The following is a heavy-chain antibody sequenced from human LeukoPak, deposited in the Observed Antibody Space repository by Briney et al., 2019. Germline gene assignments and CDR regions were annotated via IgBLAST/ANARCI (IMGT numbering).Heavy chain of an antibody. V-gene: IGHV1-18*01. J-gene: IGHJ4*02. CDR2: ISAYNGNT. Sequence: VASVKASCKASGYTFTSYGISWVRQAPGQGLEWMGWISAYNGNTNYAQKLQGRVTMTTDTSTSTAYMELRSLRSDDTAVYYCARDENYYDSSGYNTGGYWGQGTLVTVSS. CDR1: GYTFTSYG. CDR3: ARDENYYDSSGYNTGGY. D-gene: IGHD3-22*01.